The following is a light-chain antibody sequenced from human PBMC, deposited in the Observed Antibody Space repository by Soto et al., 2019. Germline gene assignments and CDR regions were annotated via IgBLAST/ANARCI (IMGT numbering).Light chain of an antibody. J-gene: IGKJ1*01. CDR1: QSIGRF. V-gene: IGKV1-5*01. CDR2: DAS. CDR3: QQYNNWWT. Sequence: DTPMAPPHGTASATVGDSIAITCRASQSIGRFLAWYQHQPGKAPKLLIYDASTLESGVPSRFSGSGSGAEFTLNISSLQSEDFGVYYCQQYNNWWTVGQGTKV.